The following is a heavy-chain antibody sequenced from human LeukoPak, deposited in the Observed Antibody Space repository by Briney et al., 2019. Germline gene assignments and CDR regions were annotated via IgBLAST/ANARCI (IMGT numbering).Heavy chain of an antibody. D-gene: IGHD2-15*01. CDR2: IYYSGST. V-gene: IGHV4-59*01. J-gene: IGHJ5*02. CDR3: ARLNSYSGPADWFDP. CDR1: GGSISSYY. Sequence: PSETLSLTCTVSGGSISSYYWSWIRQPPGKGLEWIGYIYYSGSTNYNPSLKSRVTISVDTSKNQFSLKLSSVTAADTAVYYCARLNSYSGPADWFDPWGQGTLVTVSS.